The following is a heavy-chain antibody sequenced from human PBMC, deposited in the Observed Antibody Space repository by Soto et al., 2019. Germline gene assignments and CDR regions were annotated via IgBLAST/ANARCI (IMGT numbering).Heavy chain of an antibody. V-gene: IGHV1-2*02. D-gene: IGHD3-10*01. CDR1: GYTFTGYY. CDR2: INPNSGGT. CDR3: ARVRTRSGSYIYYYYGMDV. J-gene: IGHJ6*02. Sequence: ASVKVSCKASGYTFTGYYMHWVRQAPGQGLEWMGWINPNSGGTNYAQKFQGRVTMTRDTSISTAYMELSRLRSDDTAVYYCARVRTRSGSYIYYYYGMDVWGQGTTVTVSS.